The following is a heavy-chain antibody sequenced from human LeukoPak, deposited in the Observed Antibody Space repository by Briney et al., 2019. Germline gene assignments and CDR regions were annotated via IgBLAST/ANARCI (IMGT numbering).Heavy chain of an antibody. V-gene: IGHV3-30*18. J-gene: IGHJ4*02. Sequence: GRSLRLSCAASGFTFSSYGMHWVRQAPGKGLEWVAVISYDGSNKYYADSVKGRFTISRDNSKNTLYLQMNSLRAEDTAVYYCAKDLRGWDLVADYWGQGTLVTVSS. CDR2: ISYDGSNK. CDR1: GFTFSSYG. D-gene: IGHD1-26*01. CDR3: AKDLRGWDLVADY.